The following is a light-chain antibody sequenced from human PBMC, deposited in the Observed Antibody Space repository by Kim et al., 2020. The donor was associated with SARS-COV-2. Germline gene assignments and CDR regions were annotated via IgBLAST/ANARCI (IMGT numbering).Light chain of an antibody. CDR3: HQYGTSPT. Sequence: ETVLTQSPGILSLSPGERATLSCRASQSIIDVYLAWYQQKPGQAPRLLIYGTTSRATGIPDRFSGSGSGTDFTLTISRLEPEDFAVYFCHQYGTSPTFGQGTKLEI. V-gene: IGKV3-20*01. J-gene: IGKJ2*01. CDR2: GTT. CDR1: QSIIDVY.